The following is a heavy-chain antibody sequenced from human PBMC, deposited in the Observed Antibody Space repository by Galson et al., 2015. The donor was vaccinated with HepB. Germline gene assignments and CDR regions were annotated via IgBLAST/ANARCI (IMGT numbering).Heavy chain of an antibody. J-gene: IGHJ3*02. CDR3: AREMTTVTTGGYAAFDI. CDR2: ISSSSSTI. D-gene: IGHD4-17*01. V-gene: IGHV3-48*01. CDR1: GFTFSSYS. Sequence: SLRLSCAASGFTFSSYSMNWVRQAPGKGLEWVSYISSSSSTIYYADSVKGRFTISRDNAKNSLYLQMNSLRAEDTAVYYCAREMTTVTTGGYAAFDIWGQGTMVTVSS.